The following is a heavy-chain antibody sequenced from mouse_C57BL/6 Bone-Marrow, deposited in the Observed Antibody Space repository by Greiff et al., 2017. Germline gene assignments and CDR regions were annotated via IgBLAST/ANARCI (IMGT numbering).Heavy chain of an antibody. Sequence: QVQLQQSGAELARPGASVKLSCKASGYTFTSYGISWVKQRTGQGLEWIGEIYPRSGNTYYNEKFKGKATLTADKSSSTAYMGLRSLTSEDSTVYFCARNYGSSHWYFDVWGTGTTVTVSS. D-gene: IGHD1-1*01. V-gene: IGHV1-81*01. CDR3: ARNYGSSHWYFDV. CDR1: GYTFTSYG. CDR2: IYPRSGNT. J-gene: IGHJ1*03.